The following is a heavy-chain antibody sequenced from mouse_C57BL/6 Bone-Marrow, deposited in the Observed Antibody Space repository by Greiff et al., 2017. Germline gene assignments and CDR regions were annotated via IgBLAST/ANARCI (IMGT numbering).Heavy chain of an antibody. CDR2: INPNNGGT. J-gene: IGHJ4*01. V-gene: IGHV1-26*01. Sequence: EVQLQQSGPELVKPGASVKISCKASGYTFTDYYMNWVKQSHGKSLEWIGDINPNNGGTSYNQKFKGKATLTVDKSSSTAYMELRSLTSEDSAVYYCVEASPVGYAMDYWGQGTSVTVSS. CDR3: VEASPVGYAMDY. CDR1: GYTFTDYY. D-gene: IGHD1-1*01.